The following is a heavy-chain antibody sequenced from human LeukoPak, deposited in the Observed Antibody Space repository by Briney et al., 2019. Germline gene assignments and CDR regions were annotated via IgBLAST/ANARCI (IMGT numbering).Heavy chain of an antibody. J-gene: IGHJ4*02. CDR2: ISPDGSNK. CDR1: GFTFSSYA. Sequence: PGRSLRLSCAASGFTFSSYAVHWVRQAPGKGLEWVAIISPDGSNKYYADSVKGRFTISRDNSKNTLYLQMDSLRPEDTALYYCARDPTYSGRYPNYFEYWGQGTLVTVSS. D-gene: IGHD1-26*01. V-gene: IGHV3-30-3*01. CDR3: ARDPTYSGRYPNYFEY.